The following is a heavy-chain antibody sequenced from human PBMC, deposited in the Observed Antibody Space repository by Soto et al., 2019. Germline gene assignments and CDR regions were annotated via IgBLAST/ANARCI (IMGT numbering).Heavy chain of an antibody. D-gene: IGHD2-2*01. CDR1: GGSIGANKYD. CDR2: MHYSGSR. V-gene: IGHV4-39*01. Sequence: SGTLSLTCTVSGGSIGANKYDWGWIRQTPGKGLEWIGSMHYSGSRDYNPSLKSRVTVSGDTSNNQFSLTLSSVTDADTALYYCARLEYAYCRSTSCQMFWGQGTLVTVSS. CDR3: ARLEYAYCRSTSCQMF. J-gene: IGHJ4*02.